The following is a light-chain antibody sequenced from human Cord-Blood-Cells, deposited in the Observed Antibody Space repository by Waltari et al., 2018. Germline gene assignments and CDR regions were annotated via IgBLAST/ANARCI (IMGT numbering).Light chain of an antibody. CDR3: QQYNDWPRT. J-gene: IGKJ1*01. Sequence: IVMTQSPATLSVSPGERATLSCRASQSVSSNLAWYQQKPGQAPRLLIYGASTRATGIPARFSGSGSGTEFTLTISNLQSEDFAVYCCQQYNDWPRTFGQGTKVEIK. V-gene: IGKV3-15*01. CDR2: GAS. CDR1: QSVSSN.